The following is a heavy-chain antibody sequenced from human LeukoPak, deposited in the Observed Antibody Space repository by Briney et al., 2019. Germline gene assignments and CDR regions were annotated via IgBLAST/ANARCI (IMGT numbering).Heavy chain of an antibody. CDR1: GATFSSYA. CDR2: IIPIFGTA. J-gene: IGHJ6*04. D-gene: IGHD6-19*01. CDR3: ARVEDVAGTYYYYGMDV. V-gene: IGHV1-69*06. Sequence: SVKVSCKASGATFSSYAIIWVRQAPGQGLEWMGGIIPIFGTANYAQKFQGRVTITADKSTSTAYMELSSLRSEDTAVYYCARVEDVAGTYYYYGMDVWGKGSTVTVSS.